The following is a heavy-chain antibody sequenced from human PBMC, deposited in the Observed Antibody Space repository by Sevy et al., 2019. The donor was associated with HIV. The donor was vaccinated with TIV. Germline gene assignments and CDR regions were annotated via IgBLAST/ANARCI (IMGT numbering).Heavy chain of an antibody. CDR3: ARGPAPYYDFWSGIYFDF. D-gene: IGHD3-3*01. J-gene: IGHJ4*02. CDR2: IKQGGSEK. V-gene: IGHV3-7*03. CDR1: GFTFSRYW. Sequence: GGSLRLSCAASGFTFSRYWMSWVRQAPGKGLEWVANIKQGGSEKYYVDSVKGRFTISRDNAKYSLYLQMNSLRGEDTAVYYCARGPAPYYDFWSGIYFDFWGQGTLVTVSS.